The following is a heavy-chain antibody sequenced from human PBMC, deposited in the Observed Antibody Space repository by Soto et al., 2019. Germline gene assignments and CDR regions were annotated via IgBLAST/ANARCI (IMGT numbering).Heavy chain of an antibody. CDR2: ISSSSTYI. D-gene: IGHD3-22*01. J-gene: IGHJ3*02. CDR3: AREFYDSSGVDAFDI. V-gene: IGHV3-21*01. Sequence: SGGSLRLSCAASGFTFSSYSVNWVRQAPGKGLEWVSSISSSSTYIYYADSVKGRFTISRDNAKNSLYLQMNSLRAEDTAVYYCAREFYDSSGVDAFDIWGQGTTVTVSS. CDR1: GFTFSSYS.